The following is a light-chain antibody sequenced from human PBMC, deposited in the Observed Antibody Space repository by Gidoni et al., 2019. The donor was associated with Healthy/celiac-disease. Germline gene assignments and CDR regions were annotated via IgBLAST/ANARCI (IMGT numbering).Light chain of an antibody. CDR1: NIGSKS. CDR2: DDS. V-gene: IGLV3-21*03. J-gene: IGLJ2*01. CDR3: QVWDSSSVV. Sequence: SYVLTQPPSVSVAPGKTARITCGGNNIGSKSVHWYQQKPGKAPVLVVYDDSDRPSGIPERFSGSNSGNTATLTISRFEAGDEADYYCQVWDSSSVVFGGGTKLTVL.